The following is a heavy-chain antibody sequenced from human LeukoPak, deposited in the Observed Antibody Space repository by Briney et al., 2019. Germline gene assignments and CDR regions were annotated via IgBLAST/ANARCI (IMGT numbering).Heavy chain of an antibody. CDR1: GYTFTGYY. CDR3: AREGGYNQYFDY. J-gene: IGHJ4*02. Sequence: SVKVSCKASGYTFTGYYMHWVRQAPGQGLEWMGGIIPIFGTANYAQKFQGRVTITADKSTSTAYMELSSLRSEDTAVYYCAREGGYNQYFDYWGQGTLVTVSS. CDR2: IIPIFGTA. D-gene: IGHD5-24*01. V-gene: IGHV1-69*06.